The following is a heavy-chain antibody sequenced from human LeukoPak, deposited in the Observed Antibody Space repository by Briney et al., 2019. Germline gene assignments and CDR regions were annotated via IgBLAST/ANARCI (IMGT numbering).Heavy chain of an antibody. CDR1: GYPISSGYY. CDR2: IYHSGST. D-gene: IGHD6-19*01. V-gene: IGHV4-38-2*02. J-gene: IGHJ3*02. Sequence: SETLSLTCTVSGYPISSGYYWGWIRQPPGKGLEWIGSIYHSGSTYYNPSLKGRVTISVDTSKNQFSLKLNSVTAADTAVYYCARKSVAVRDAFDIWGQGTMVTVSS. CDR3: ARKSVAVRDAFDI.